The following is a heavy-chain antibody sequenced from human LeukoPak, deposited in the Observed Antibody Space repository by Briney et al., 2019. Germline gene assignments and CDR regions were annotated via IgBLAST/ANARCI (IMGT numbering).Heavy chain of an antibody. CDR3: ARGGIAAAYDY. CDR2: ISSNGGST. J-gene: IGHJ4*02. CDR1: GFTFSSYA. V-gene: IGHV3-64*01. D-gene: IGHD6-13*01. Sequence: GGSLRLSCAASGFTFSSYAMHWVRQAPGKGLEYVSAISSNGGSTYYANSVKGRFTISRDNSKNTLYLQMGGLRAEDMAVYYCARGGIAAAYDYWGQGTLVTVSS.